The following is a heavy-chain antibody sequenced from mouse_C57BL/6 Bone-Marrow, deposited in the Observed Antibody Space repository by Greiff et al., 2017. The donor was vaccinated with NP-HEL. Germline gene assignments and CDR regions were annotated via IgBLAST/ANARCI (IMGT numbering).Heavy chain of an antibody. V-gene: IGHV1-72*01. Sequence: QVQLQQPGAELVKPGASVKLSCKASGYTFTSYWMHWVKQRPGRGLEWIGRIDPNSGGTKYNEKFKSKATLTVDKPSSTAYMQLSSLTSEDSAVYYCERESPYDYDAAWFAYWGQGTLVTVSA. D-gene: IGHD2-4*01. CDR3: ERESPYDYDAAWFAY. J-gene: IGHJ3*01. CDR2: IDPNSGGT. CDR1: GYTFTSYW.